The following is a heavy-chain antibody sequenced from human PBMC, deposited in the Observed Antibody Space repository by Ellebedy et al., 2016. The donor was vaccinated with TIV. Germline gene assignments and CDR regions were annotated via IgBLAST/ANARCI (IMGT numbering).Heavy chain of an antibody. J-gene: IGHJ3*02. Sequence: SETLSLXXTVSGGSISSYYWSWIRQPPGKGLEWIGYIYYSGSTNYNPSLKSRVTMSVDTSKNQFSLKLSSVTAADTAVYYCARAVYDFWSGPDAFDIWGQGTMVTVSS. CDR3: ARAVYDFWSGPDAFDI. D-gene: IGHD3-3*01. CDR2: IYYSGST. CDR1: GGSISSYY. V-gene: IGHV4-59*12.